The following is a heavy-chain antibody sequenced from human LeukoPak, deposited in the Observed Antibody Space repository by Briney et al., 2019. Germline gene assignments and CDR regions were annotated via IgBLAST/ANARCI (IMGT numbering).Heavy chain of an antibody. CDR3: VREGYSGGYYLPFDD. CDR1: GFMFGHYA. J-gene: IGHJ4*02. V-gene: IGHV3-30*04. Sequence: GGSLRLSCAASGFMFGHYAMHWVRQAPGKGLEWVARVSSDGRNKYYADSVTGRFTISRDRFNNTLFLQLNSLTTEDTAVYYCVREGYSGGYYLPFDDWGQGTLVTVSS. D-gene: IGHD1-26*01. CDR2: VSSDGRNK.